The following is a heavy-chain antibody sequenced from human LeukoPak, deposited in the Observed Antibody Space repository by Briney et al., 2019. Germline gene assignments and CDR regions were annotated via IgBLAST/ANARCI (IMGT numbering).Heavy chain of an antibody. D-gene: IGHD2-2*01. Sequence: GGSLRLSCAASGFTFSSDSMNWVRQAPGKGLEWISYVISTGSTTYYADSVKGRFTISRDNANNSVSLQMSSLRAEDTAVYYCATGFWGYCSRNSCPLDNWGQGTLVTVAS. CDR3: ATGFWGYCSRNSCPLDN. CDR1: GFTFSSDS. CDR2: VISTGSTT. J-gene: IGHJ4*02. V-gene: IGHV3-48*01.